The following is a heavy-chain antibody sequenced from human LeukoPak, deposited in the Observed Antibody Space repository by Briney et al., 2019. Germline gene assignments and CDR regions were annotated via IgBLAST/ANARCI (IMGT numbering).Heavy chain of an antibody. CDR3: ARALGYCSGGSCSEGDP. CDR1: GFTFSSYS. CDR2: ISSSSSYI. V-gene: IGHV3-21*01. J-gene: IGHJ5*02. D-gene: IGHD2-15*01. Sequence: AGGSLRLSCAASGFTFSSYSMNWVRQAPGKGLEWVSSISSSSSYIYYADSVKGRFTISRDNAKNSLYLQMNSLRAEDTAVYYCARALGYCSGGSCSEGDPWGQGTLVTVSS.